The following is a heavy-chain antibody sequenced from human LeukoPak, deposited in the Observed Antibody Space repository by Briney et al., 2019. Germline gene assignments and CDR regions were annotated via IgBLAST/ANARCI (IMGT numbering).Heavy chain of an antibody. J-gene: IGHJ2*01. V-gene: IGHV3-21*01. D-gene: IGHD6-13*01. Sequence: GGSLRLSCAASGFTFSSYSMNWVRQAPGKGLEWVSSISSSSSYIYYADSVKGRFTTSRDNAKNSLYLQMNSLRAEDAAVYYCAKGYIIAGRQWYLDLWGRGTLVGVSS. CDR3: AKGYIIAGRQWYLDL. CDR2: ISSSSSYI. CDR1: GFTFSSYS.